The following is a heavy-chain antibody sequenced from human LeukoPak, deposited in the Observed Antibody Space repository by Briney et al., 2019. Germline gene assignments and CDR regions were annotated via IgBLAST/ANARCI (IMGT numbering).Heavy chain of an antibody. CDR3: ASDILTGYLYY. CDR2: IYSGGST. D-gene: IGHD3-9*01. Sequence: SGGSLRLSCAASGFTVSSNYMSWVRQAPGKGLEWVSVIYSGGSTYYADSVKGRFTISRDNAKNSLYLQMNSLRAEDTAVYYCASDILTGYLYYWGQGTLVTVSS. V-gene: IGHV3-53*01. J-gene: IGHJ4*02. CDR1: GFTVSSNY.